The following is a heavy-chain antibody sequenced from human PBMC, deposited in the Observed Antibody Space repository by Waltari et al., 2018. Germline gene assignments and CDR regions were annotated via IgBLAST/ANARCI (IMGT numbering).Heavy chain of an antibody. Sequence: EVQLVESGGGLVQPGGSLRLSCAASGLPFSRYRIHGVSQAPGKGLVWVSRINSDGRSTSYADSVKGRFTISRDNAKNTLYLQMNSLRAEDTAVYYCARGETGTSIDYWGQGTLVTVSS. V-gene: IGHV3-74*01. CDR3: ARGETGTSIDY. CDR1: GLPFSRYR. D-gene: IGHD1-7*01. J-gene: IGHJ4*02. CDR2: INSDGRST.